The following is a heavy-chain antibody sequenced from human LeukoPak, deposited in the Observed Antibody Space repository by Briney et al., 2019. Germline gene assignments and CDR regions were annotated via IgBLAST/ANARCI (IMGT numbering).Heavy chain of an antibody. Sequence: ASVKVSCKASGYTFTSSGISWVRQAPGQGLEWMGWISTYTGYSKYAQNLQGRVTMTADTSTGTAYIELSSLRSDDTAVYYCAKNSSGGYSDYWGQGTLVTVSS. V-gene: IGHV1-18*01. J-gene: IGHJ4*02. CDR3: AKNSSGGYSDY. CDR1: GYTFTSSG. CDR2: ISTYTGYS. D-gene: IGHD6-19*01.